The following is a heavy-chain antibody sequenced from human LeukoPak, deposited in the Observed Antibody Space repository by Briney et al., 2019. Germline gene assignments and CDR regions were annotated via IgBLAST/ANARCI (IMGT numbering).Heavy chain of an antibody. D-gene: IGHD1-26*01. J-gene: IGHJ4*02. CDR2: IYHDGNT. CDR3: ARFFRTVWELPYY. CDR1: GGSFSGYY. Sequence: KPSETLSLTCAVYGGSFSGYYWSWLRQPPGKGLEWIGNIYHDGNTYYNPSLKSRVTISVDTSKNQFSLRLSSVTAADTAVYYCARFFRTVWELPYYWGPGTLVTVSS. V-gene: IGHV4-34*01.